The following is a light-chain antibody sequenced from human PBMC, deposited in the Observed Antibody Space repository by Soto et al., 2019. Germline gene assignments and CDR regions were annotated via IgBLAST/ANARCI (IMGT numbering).Light chain of an antibody. Sequence: DIVMTQSPDSLAVSLVESATINCKSSQSVLYSSNNKNYXSWYHQXXXXPXKLXVXWASTRESGVPDRFSGSGSGTDFTLTISSLQAEDVAVYYCQQYYSTPITFGQGTRLEIK. CDR1: QSVLYSSNNKNY. J-gene: IGKJ5*01. CDR2: WAS. V-gene: IGKV4-1*01. CDR3: QQYYSTPIT.